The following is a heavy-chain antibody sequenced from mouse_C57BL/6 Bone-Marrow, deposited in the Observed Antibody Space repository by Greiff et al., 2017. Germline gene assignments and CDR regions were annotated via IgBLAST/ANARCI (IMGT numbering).Heavy chain of an antibody. CDR3: ARDYGIPYEAMDY. CDR1: GYTFTDYY. CDR2: INPNNGGT. V-gene: IGHV1-26*01. J-gene: IGHJ4*01. Sequence: VQLKHSGPELVKPGASVKISCKASGYTFTDYYMNWVKQSHGKSLEWIGDINPNNGGTSYNQKFKGKATLTVDKSSSTAYMELRSLTSEDSAVYYWARDYGIPYEAMDYWGQGTSVTVSS. D-gene: IGHD2-1*01.